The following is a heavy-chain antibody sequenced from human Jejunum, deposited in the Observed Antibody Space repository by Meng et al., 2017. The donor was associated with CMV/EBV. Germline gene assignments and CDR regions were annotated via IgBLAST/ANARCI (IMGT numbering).Heavy chain of an antibody. V-gene: IGHV3-48*03. CDR3: ARAGWAAIGY. D-gene: IGHD2-2*01. CDR2: ISSGSAVI. Sequence: CEASGFTFSSYEMTWVGQAPGKGLEWVSYISSGSAVIYYADSVKGRFTISRDNAKSSLYLQMNSLRAEDTALYYCARAGWAAIGYWGQGTVVTVSS. CDR1: GFTFSSYE. J-gene: IGHJ4*02.